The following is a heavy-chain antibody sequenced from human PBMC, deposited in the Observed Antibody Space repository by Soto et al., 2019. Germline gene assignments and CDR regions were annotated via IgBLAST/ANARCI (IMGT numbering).Heavy chain of an antibody. V-gene: IGHV4-34*01. CDR1: GGSFSGYY. CDR2: INHRGST. D-gene: IGHD3-3*01. J-gene: IGHJ4*02. Sequence: SETLSLTCAVYGGSFSGYYWSWIRQPPGKGLEWIGEINHRGSTNYNPSLKSRVTISVDTSKNQFSLNLNSVTAADTAVYYCARGLGSIWRVYWGQGTLVTV. CDR3: ARGLGSIWRVY.